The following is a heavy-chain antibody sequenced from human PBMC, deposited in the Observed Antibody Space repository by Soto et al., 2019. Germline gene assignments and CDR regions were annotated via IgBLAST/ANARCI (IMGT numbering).Heavy chain of an antibody. CDR1: GFTFNSYA. CDR2: VSAGGDMT. D-gene: IGHD3-10*01. J-gene: IGHJ6*02. CDR3: ARGDRGGSGSPASYYYSGLDV. V-gene: IGHV3-23*01. Sequence: DVQVLESGGDLVQPRGSLRLSCAASGFTFNSYAMSWVRQAPGKGLEWVSSVSAGGDMTYYSDSVKGRFTISRDNSNNALFLQINSLRIEDTALYYCARGDRGGSGSPASYYYSGLDVWGQGTTVTVS.